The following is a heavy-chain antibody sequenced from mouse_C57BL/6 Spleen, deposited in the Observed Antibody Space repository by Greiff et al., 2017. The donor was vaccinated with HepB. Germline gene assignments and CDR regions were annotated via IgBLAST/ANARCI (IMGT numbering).Heavy chain of an antibody. V-gene: IGHV3-6*01. J-gene: IGHJ3*01. CDR3: AREPYYYGSSSFAY. CDR1: GYSITSGYY. CDR2: ISYDGSN. D-gene: IGHD1-1*01. Sequence: EVQLVESGPGLVKPSQSLSLTCSVTGYSITSGYYWNWIRQFPGNKLEWMGYISYDGSNNYNPSLKNRISITRDTSKNQFFLKLNSVTTEDTATYYCAREPYYYGSSSFAYWGQGTLVTVSA.